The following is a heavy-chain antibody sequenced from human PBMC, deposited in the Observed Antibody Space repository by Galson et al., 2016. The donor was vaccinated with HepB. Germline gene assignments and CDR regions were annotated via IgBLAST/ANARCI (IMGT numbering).Heavy chain of an antibody. Sequence: SLRLSCAASGFTVSNNYMSWVRQPPGKGLEWVSIIYSGGGTLYADSAKGRFTTFRDNAKNLLFLDMKSLRVEDTAVYYCVRDSWGRGVTPMDYWGQGTLVTVSS. CDR2: IYSGGGT. J-gene: IGHJ4*02. V-gene: IGHV3-53*01. D-gene: IGHD4-23*01. CDR3: VRDSWGRGVTPMDY. CDR1: GFTVSNNY.